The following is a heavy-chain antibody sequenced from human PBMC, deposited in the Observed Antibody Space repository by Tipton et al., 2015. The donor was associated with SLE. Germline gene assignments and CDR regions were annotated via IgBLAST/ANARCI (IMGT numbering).Heavy chain of an antibody. D-gene: IGHD5-18*01. J-gene: IGHJ4*02. CDR2: ISSSSSYI. V-gene: IGHV3-21*01. CDR3: ARGRPDTAMGY. CDR1: GFTFSSYS. Sequence: GSLRLSCAASGFTFSSYSMNWVRQAPGKGLEWVSSISSSSSYIYYADSVKGRFTISRDNAKNSLYLQMNSLRAEDTAVYYCARGRPDTAMGYWGQGTLVTVSS.